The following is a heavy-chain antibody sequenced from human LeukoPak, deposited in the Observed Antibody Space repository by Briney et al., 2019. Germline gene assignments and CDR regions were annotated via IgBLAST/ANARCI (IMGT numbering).Heavy chain of an antibody. CDR2: ISGSGCNT. CDR1: GFPFSSYA. CDR3: AKQRSEVVVAATNY. J-gene: IGHJ4*02. Sequence: GGSLLLSCAASGFPFSSYAMSWGRPAPGKGLEWVSAISGSGCNTYYADSVKGRFTISRDNSQNTLYLQMNSLRAEDTAVYYCAKQRSEVVVAATNYWGQGTLVTVSS. V-gene: IGHV3-23*01. D-gene: IGHD2-15*01.